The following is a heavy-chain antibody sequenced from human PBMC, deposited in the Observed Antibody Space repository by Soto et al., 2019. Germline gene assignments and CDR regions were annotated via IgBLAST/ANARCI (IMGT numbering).Heavy chain of an antibody. Sequence: ASVKVSCKASGYSFTRNGISWVRQAPGQGLEWMGWISAKNGDTNYAQKFQGRVIMTTDTSTSTAYMELRSLRSDDTAVYYCVRDRDSDTSASRGVWGPGTTV. CDR2: ISAKNGDT. J-gene: IGHJ6*02. D-gene: IGHD1-26*01. CDR1: GYSFTRNG. CDR3: VRDRDSDTSASRGV. V-gene: IGHV1-18*01.